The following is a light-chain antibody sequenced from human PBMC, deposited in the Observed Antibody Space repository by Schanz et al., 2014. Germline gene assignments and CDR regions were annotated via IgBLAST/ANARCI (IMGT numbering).Light chain of an antibody. J-gene: IGLJ3*02. CDR2: DVT. Sequence: QSALTQPRSVSGSPGQLVTISCTGTSSDVGGYNYVSWYKQLPGKAPKLMISDVTKRPSGVPDRFSGSKSGNTASLTISGLQAEDEADYYCCSYAGTYTWEFGGGTKLTVL. CDR1: SSDVGGYNY. CDR3: CSYAGTYTWE. V-gene: IGLV2-11*01.